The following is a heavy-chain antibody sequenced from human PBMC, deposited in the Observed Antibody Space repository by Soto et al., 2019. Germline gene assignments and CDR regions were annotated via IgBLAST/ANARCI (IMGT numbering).Heavy chain of an antibody. CDR3: ARHVPLSGSSPLDYMDV. Sequence: PSETLSLTCTVSGGSISSSSYYWGWIRQPPGKGLEWIGGIYYSGSTYYNPSLKSRVTISVDTSKNQFSLKLSSVTAADTAVYYCARHVPLSGSSPLDYMDVWGKGTTVTVSS. CDR1: GGSISSSSYY. V-gene: IGHV4-39*01. D-gene: IGHD6-13*01. J-gene: IGHJ6*03. CDR2: IYYSGST.